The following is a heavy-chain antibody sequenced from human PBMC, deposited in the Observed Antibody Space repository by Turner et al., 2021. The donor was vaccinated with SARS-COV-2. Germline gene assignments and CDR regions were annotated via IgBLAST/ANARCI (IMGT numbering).Heavy chain of an antibody. Sequence: EVQLVESGGGLVKPGGSLRLSCAASGFTFSSYSMTWVRQAPGKGLEWVSFISSSRSYIYYADSVKGRFTISRDNAKNSLYLQMNSLRAEDTAVYYCARELAGRFGGATEIDYWGQGTLVTVSS. J-gene: IGHJ4*02. CDR2: ISSSRSYI. CDR1: GFTFSSYS. CDR3: ARELAGRFGGATEIDY. D-gene: IGHD1-26*01. V-gene: IGHV3-21*01.